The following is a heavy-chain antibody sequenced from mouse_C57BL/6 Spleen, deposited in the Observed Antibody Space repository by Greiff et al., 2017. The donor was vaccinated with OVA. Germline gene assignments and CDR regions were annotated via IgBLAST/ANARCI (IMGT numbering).Heavy chain of an antibody. D-gene: IGHD1-1*01. CDR2: ISYDGSN. J-gene: IGHJ1*03. Sequence: DVQLQESGPGLVKPSQSLSLTCSVTGYSITSGYYWNWIRQFPGNKLEWMGYISYDGSNNYNPSLKNRISITRDTSKNQFFLKLNSVTTEDTATYYCASPRGSSYDWYFDVWGTGTTVTVSS. V-gene: IGHV3-6*01. CDR1: GYSITSGYY. CDR3: ASPRGSSYDWYFDV.